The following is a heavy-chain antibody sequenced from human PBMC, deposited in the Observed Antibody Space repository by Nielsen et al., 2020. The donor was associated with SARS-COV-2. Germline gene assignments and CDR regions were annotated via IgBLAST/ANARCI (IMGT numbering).Heavy chain of an antibody. Sequence: SQTLSLTCAVYGGSFSGYYWSWIRQPPGKGLEWIGEINHSGSTNYNPSLQSRVTISVDTSKNQFSLKLSSVTAADTAVYYCARGKIAARPNWFDPWGQGTLVTVSS. V-gene: IGHV4-34*01. CDR3: ARGKIAARPNWFDP. J-gene: IGHJ5*02. D-gene: IGHD6-6*01. CDR2: INHSGST. CDR1: GGSFSGYY.